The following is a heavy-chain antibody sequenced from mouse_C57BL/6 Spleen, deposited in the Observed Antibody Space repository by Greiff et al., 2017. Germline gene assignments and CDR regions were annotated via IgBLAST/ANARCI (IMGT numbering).Heavy chain of an antibody. V-gene: IGHV1-69*01. CDR2: IDPSDSYT. CDR1: GYTFTSYW. J-gene: IGHJ2*01. D-gene: IGHD3-2*02. Sequence: QVQLQQPGAELVMPGASVKLSCKASGYTFTSYWMHWVKQRPGQGLEWIGEIDPSDSYTNYNQKFKGKSTLTADKSSSTAYMQLSSLTSEDSAVYYCARRGAAQARFFDYWGQGTTLTVSS. CDR3: ARRGAAQARFFDY.